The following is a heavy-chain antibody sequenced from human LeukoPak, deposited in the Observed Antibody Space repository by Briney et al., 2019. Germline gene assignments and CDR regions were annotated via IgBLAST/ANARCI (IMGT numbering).Heavy chain of an antibody. CDR3: ARERDYYGSGSRIENGVDY. V-gene: IGHV3-30-3*01. J-gene: IGHJ4*02. Sequence: PGGSLRLSCAASGFTFSSYAMHWVRQAPGKGLEWVAVISYDGSNKYYADSVKGRFTISRDNSKNTLYLQMNSLRAEDTAVYYCARERDYYGSGSRIENGVDYRGQGTLVTVSS. CDR2: ISYDGSNK. CDR1: GFTFSSYA. D-gene: IGHD3-10*01.